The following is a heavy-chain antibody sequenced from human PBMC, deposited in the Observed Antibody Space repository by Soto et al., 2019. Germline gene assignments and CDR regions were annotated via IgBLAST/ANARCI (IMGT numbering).Heavy chain of an antibody. CDR1: GGTFSSYA. Sequence: VQLVQSGAEVKKPGSSVKVSCKASGGTFSSYAISWVRQAPGQGLEWMGGIIPIFGTANYAQKFQGRVTITADESTSTAYMELSSLRSEDTAVYYCARELYSSSSSYYYGMDVWGQGTTVTVSS. D-gene: IGHD6-6*01. CDR3: ARELYSSSSSYYYGMDV. CDR2: IIPIFGTA. V-gene: IGHV1-69*01. J-gene: IGHJ6*02.